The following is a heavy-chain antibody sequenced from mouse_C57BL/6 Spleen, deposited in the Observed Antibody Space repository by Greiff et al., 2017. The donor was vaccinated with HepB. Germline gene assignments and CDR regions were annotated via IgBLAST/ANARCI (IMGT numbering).Heavy chain of an antibody. J-gene: IGHJ4*01. CDR1: GYSITSGYY. D-gene: IGHD1-1*01. Sequence: EVKLVESGPGLVKPSQSLSLTCSVTGYSITSGYYWNWIRQFPGNKLEWMGYISYDGSNNYNPSLKNRISITRDTSKNQFFLKLNSVTTEDTATYYCASPVVAKAYAMDYWGQGTSVTVSS. CDR2: ISYDGSN. CDR3: ASPVVAKAYAMDY. V-gene: IGHV3-6*01.